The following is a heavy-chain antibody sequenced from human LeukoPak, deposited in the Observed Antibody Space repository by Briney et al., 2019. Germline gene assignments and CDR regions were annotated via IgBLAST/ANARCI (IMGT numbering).Heavy chain of an antibody. Sequence: GGSLRLSCVASGITFNNYAVSWVRQAPEKGLDWVSVISGSAHKIRYADSVKGRFTISRDNAKNTLYLQMNSLRAEDTAVYFCARGNYYDSSGYTYWGQGTLVTVSS. CDR3: ARGNYYDSSGYTY. D-gene: IGHD3-22*01. CDR1: GITFNNYA. V-gene: IGHV3-23*01. J-gene: IGHJ4*02. CDR2: ISGSAHKI.